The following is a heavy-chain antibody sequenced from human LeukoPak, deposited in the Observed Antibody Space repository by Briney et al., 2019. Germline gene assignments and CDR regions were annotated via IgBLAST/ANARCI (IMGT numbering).Heavy chain of an antibody. V-gene: IGHV3-74*01. CDR3: ARDSLGATTVDY. D-gene: IGHD1-26*01. CDR2: INSDGSST. Sequence: GGSLRLSCAASGFTFSSYWMHWVRQAPGEGLVWVSRINSDGSSTSYADSVKGRVTISRDNAKNTLYLQMNSLRAEDTAVYYCARDSLGATTVDYWGQGTLVTVSS. J-gene: IGHJ4*02. CDR1: GFTFSSYW.